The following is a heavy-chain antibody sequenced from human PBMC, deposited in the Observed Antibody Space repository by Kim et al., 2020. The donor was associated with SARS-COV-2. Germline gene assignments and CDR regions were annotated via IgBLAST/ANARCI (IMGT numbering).Heavy chain of an antibody. J-gene: IGHJ4*02. D-gene: IGHD3-10*01. CDR2: ISWDGKMV. V-gene: IGHV3-9*01. CDR3: VKDVEQVPTSPGVFDH. Sequence: GGSLRLSCLVSGFVFDNYAMHWVRQGPGKGLEWVSGISWDGKMVAYVDSVMGRFTISRDNTGNSLYLHVSSVTPDDAALYYCVKDVEQVPTSPGVFDHWGQGALVTVSS. CDR1: GFVFDNYA.